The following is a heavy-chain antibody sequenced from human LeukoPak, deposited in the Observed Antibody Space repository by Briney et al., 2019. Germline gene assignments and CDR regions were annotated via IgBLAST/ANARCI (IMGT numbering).Heavy chain of an antibody. D-gene: IGHD6-13*01. CDR1: GRPLRYGRYS. CDR2: IYTSGST. Sequence: PSQTLSHTCSVSGRPLRYGRYSWSWMRQPAGKGLEWIERIYTSGSTNYTHSLKGRVTISVETSKNPFSLKLSCVTAADTAVYYCAREIESHEAAGVRSWGQGTLVTVSS. CDR3: AREIESHEAAGVRS. J-gene: IGHJ4*02. V-gene: IGHV4-61*02.